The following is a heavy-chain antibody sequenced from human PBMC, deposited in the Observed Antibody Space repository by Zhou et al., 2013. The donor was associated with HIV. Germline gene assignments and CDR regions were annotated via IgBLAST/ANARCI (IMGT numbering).Heavy chain of an antibody. CDR3: GRRGSWGDRTTIIRGGVDV. CDR2: INPNSGGT. V-gene: IGHV1-2*02. CDR1: GYTFTGYY. D-gene: IGHD3-10*01. Sequence: QVQLVQSGAEVKKPGASVKVSCKASGYTFTGYYMHWVRQAPGQGLEWMGWINPNSGGTNYAQKFQGRVTMTRDTSISTAYMELSRLRSDDTAVYYCGRRGSWGDRTTIIRGGVDVWGQGTTVSVSS. J-gene: IGHJ6*02.